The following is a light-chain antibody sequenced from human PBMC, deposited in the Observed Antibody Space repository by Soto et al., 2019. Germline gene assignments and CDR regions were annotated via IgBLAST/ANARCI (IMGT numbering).Light chain of an antibody. CDR3: QQYHNWPPIP. CDR1: QCVSSSY. V-gene: IGKV3-20*01. J-gene: IGKJ5*01. CDR2: DAS. Sequence: ITLTKSAGAVSLEQEERAALSCTAIQCVSSSYLAWYQQKPGQAPRLLIYDASNRATGIPARFSGSGSGTDFTLTISSLQSEAFAVYYCQQYHNWPPIPLGQGTRLEI.